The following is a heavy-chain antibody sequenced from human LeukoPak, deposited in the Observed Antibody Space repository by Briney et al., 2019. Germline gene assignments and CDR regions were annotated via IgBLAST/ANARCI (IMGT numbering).Heavy chain of an antibody. V-gene: IGHV1-8*03. J-gene: IGHJ6*03. CDR3: ARARGGVVVVAASKSYYYYYMDV. CDR2: MNPNSGNT. D-gene: IGHD2-15*01. Sequence: ASVKVSCKASGYTFTSYDINWVRQATGQGREWMGWMNPNSGNTGYAQKFQGRVTITRNTSISTDYMEMSSLRSEDTAVYYCARARGGVVVVAASKSYYYYYMDVWGKGTTVTVSS. CDR1: GYTFTSYD.